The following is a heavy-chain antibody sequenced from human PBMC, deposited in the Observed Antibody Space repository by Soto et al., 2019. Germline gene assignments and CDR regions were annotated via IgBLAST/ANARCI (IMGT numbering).Heavy chain of an antibody. D-gene: IGHD6-6*01. CDR3: ARAFATIAARAFDY. Sequence: SETLSLTCAVSGGSISSSNWWSWVRQPPGKGLEWIGEIYHSGSTNYNPSLKSRVTISVDKSKNQFSLKLSSVTAADTAVYYCARAFATIAARAFDYWGQGTLVTVSS. CDR1: GGSISSSNW. CDR2: IYHSGST. V-gene: IGHV4-4*02. J-gene: IGHJ4*02.